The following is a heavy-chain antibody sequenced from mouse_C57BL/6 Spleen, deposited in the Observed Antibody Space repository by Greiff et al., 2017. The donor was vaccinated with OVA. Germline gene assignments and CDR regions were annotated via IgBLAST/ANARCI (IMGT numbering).Heavy chain of an antibody. CDR3: ARGGDYWYFDV. CDR1: GYAFSSYW. Sequence: QVQLQQSGAELVKPGASVKISCKASGYAFSSYWMNWVKQRPGKGLEWIGQIYPGDGDTNYNGKFKGKATLTADKSSSTAYMQRSSLTSEDSAVYFCARGGDYWYFDVWGTGTTVTVSS. V-gene: IGHV1-80*01. CDR2: IYPGDGDT. J-gene: IGHJ1*03.